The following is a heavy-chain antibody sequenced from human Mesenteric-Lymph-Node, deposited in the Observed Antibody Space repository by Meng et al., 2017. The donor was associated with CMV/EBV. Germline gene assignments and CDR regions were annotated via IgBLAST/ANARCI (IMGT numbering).Heavy chain of an antibody. CDR3: ARVDSSSWLGGPMDV. D-gene: IGHD6-13*01. CDR1: GFTFSSYG. J-gene: IGHJ6*02. CDR2: IRYDGSNA. V-gene: IGHV3-30*02. Sequence: GESLKISCAASGFTFSSYGMHWVRQAPGKGLEWVTFIRYDGSNAYYADSVKGRFTISRDNSKNTLYLQINSLRAEDTAVYYCARVDSSSWLGGPMDVWGQGTTVTVSS.